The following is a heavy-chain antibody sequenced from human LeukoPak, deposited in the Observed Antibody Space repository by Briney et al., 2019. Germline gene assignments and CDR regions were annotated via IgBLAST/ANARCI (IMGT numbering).Heavy chain of an antibody. V-gene: IGHV1-69*06. J-gene: IGHJ5*02. D-gene: IGHD2-15*01. CDR1: GGTFSSYA. Sequence: GASVKVSCKASGGTFSSYAISWVRQAPGQALEWMGGIIPIFGTANYAQKFQGRVTITADKSTSTAYMELSSLRSEDTAVYYCAESGRSCYLRSCWFDPWGQGTLVTVSS. CDR2: IIPIFGTA. CDR3: AESGRSCYLRSCWFDP.